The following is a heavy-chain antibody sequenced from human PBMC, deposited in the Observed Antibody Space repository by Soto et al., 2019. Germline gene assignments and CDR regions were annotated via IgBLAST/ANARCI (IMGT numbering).Heavy chain of an antibody. CDR3: ARENCSGGSCVFDY. V-gene: IGHV4-59*01. D-gene: IGHD2-15*01. J-gene: IGHJ4*02. CDR2: IYYSGST. CDR1: GGSISSYY. Sequence: QVQLQESGPGLVKPSETLSLTCTVSGGSISSYYCSWIRQPPGKGLEWIGYIYYSGSTNYNPSLKSRVTISVDTSKNQFSLKLSSVTAADTAVYYCARENCSGGSCVFDYWGQGTLVTVSS.